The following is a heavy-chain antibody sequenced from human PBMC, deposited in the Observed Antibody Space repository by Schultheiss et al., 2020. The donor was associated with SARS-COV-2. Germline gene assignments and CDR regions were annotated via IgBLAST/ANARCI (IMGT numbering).Heavy chain of an antibody. D-gene: IGHD2-15*01. V-gene: IGHV1-2*04. CDR1: GYTFTSYA. Sequence: ASVKVSCKASGYTFTSYAMHWVRQAPGQRLEWMGWINPNSGGTNYAQKFQGWVTMTRDTSISTAYMELSRLRSDDTAVYYCARIYSLDYYYYYGMDVWGQGTTVTVSS. CDR2: INPNSGGT. J-gene: IGHJ6*02. CDR3: ARIYSLDYYYYYGMDV.